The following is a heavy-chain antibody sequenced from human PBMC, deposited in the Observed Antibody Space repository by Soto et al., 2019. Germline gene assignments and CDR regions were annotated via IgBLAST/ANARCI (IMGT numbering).Heavy chain of an antibody. CDR3: ARARSGMHIVAAYFDY. D-gene: IGHD6-13*01. CDR1: GFTFSSYW. J-gene: IGHJ4*02. V-gene: IGHV3-7*01. Sequence: EVQLVESGGGLVQPGGSLRLSCAASGFTFSSYWMSWVRQAPGRGLEWVANINQDGSEKYYVDSVKGRFTISRDNAKNSLYLQMNSLGAEDTAVYYCARARSGMHIVAAYFDYWGQGTLVTVSS. CDR2: INQDGSEK.